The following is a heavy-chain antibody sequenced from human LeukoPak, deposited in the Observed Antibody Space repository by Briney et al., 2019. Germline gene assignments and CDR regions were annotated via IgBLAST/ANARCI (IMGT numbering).Heavy chain of an antibody. V-gene: IGHV4-39*07. J-gene: IGHJ4*02. CDR1: GGSIASSAYY. CDR2: IYYSGST. Sequence: SETLSLTCTVSGGSIASSAYYWGWIRQPPGKGLEWIGSIYYSGSTNYNPSLKSRVTISVDTSKNQFSLKLSSVTAADTAVYYCARLDSAGLPENWGQGTLVTVSS. D-gene: IGHD2-2*01. CDR3: ARLDSAGLPEN.